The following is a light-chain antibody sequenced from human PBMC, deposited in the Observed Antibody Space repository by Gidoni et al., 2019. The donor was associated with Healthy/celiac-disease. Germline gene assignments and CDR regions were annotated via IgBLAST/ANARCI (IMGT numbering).Light chain of an antibody. Sequence: EIVLTQSPGTRSLSPGERATLSCSASQSVISSYLTWYQQQPGQAPRLLIYGASSRATGIPDRFSGSGSGTDFTLTISRLEPEDFAVYYCQQYGSSPRVTFXXXTKVEIK. CDR2: GAS. V-gene: IGKV3-20*01. CDR3: QQYGSSPRVT. CDR1: QSVISSY. J-gene: IGKJ1*01.